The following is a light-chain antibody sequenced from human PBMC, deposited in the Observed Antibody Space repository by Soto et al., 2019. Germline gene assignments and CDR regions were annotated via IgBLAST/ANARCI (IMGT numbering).Light chain of an antibody. J-gene: IGLJ1*01. CDR3: GSSTSSSTYV. Sequence: QSALTQPASVSGSPGQSITISCTGTSSDVAIYNYVSWYQHHPGKAPKLMIYEVSNRPSGVSNRFSGSKSGNTASLTISGLQPEDEADYYCGSSTSSSTYVFGTGTKVTVL. V-gene: IGLV2-14*01. CDR2: EVS. CDR1: SSDVAIYNY.